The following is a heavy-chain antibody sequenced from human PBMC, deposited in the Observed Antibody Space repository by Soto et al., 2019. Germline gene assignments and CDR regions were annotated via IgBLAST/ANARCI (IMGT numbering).Heavy chain of an antibody. J-gene: IGHJ3*02. D-gene: IGHD3-16*01. CDR3: ARWKKGDDAFDI. V-gene: IGHV4-34*01. CDR2: INHSGST. CDR1: GGSFSGYY. Sequence: QVQLQQWGAGLLKPSETLSLTCAVYGGSFSGYYWSWIRQPPGKGLEWIGEINHSGSTNYNPSLKRRVTISVDTSKNQFSLKLSSVTAADTAVYYCARWKKGDDAFDIWGQGTMVTVSS.